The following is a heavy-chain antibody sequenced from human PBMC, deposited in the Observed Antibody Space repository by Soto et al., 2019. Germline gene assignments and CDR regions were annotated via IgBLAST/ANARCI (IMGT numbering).Heavy chain of an antibody. CDR2: IIPILGIA. Sequence: QVQLVQSGAEVKKPGSSVKVSCKASGGTFSSYTISWVRQAPGQGLEWMGRIIPILGIANYAQKFQGRVTITADKSTSTAYMELSSLRSEDTAVYYCPSVRSITGILPCYWGQGTLVTVSS. D-gene: IGHD1-20*01. CDR1: GGTFSSYT. V-gene: IGHV1-69*02. J-gene: IGHJ4*02. CDR3: PSVRSITGILPCY.